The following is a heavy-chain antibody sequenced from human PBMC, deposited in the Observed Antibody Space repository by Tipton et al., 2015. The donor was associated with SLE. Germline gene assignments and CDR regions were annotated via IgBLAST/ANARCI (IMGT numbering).Heavy chain of an antibody. CDR1: GDAFSRYG. J-gene: IGHJ6*02. Sequence: QLVQSGAEVKKPGSSVKVSCKASGDAFSRYGFNWVRQAPGQGLEWMGGIIPIFGRTNYAQNFQGRVTITADESTSTAYMELSSLRSEDTAVYYCARAMGYASYYYAMDVWGQGTTVTVSS. CDR2: IIPIFGRT. D-gene: IGHD5-12*01. CDR3: ARAMGYASYYYAMDV. V-gene: IGHV1-69*01.